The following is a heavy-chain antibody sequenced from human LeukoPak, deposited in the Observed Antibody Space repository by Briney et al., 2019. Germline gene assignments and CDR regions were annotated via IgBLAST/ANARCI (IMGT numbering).Heavy chain of an antibody. D-gene: IGHD2-21*02. CDR2: IDPHSGDT. Sequence: ASVKVSCKASGYTFNSYYIQWVRQAPGQALEWMGWIDPHSGDTNYEQKFQGRVTMTRDTSITTVYMELSRLRSDDTALYYCSRDPSIVVVTANFDYWGQGTLVTVSS. V-gene: IGHV1-2*02. J-gene: IGHJ4*02. CDR1: GYTFNSYY. CDR3: SRDPSIVVVTANFDY.